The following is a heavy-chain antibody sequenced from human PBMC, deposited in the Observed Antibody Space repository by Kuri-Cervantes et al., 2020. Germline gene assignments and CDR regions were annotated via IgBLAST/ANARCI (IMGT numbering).Heavy chain of an antibody. J-gene: IGHJ6*02. Sequence: ASVKVSCKVSGYTFTSYDINWVRQATGQGLEWMGWMNPNSGNTGYAQKFQGRVTMTRNTSISTAYMELSSLRSEDTAVYYCARGTYYDILTGYLHYYGMDVWGQGTTVTVSS. CDR2: MNPNSGNT. D-gene: IGHD3-9*01. V-gene: IGHV1-8*01. CDR3: ARGTYYDILTGYLHYYGMDV. CDR1: GYTFTSYD.